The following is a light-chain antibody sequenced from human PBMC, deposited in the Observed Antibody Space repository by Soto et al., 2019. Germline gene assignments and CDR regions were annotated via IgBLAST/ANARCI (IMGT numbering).Light chain of an antibody. CDR1: SSDVGGYNY. V-gene: IGLV2-14*01. CDR3: SSYTSTGTLL. CDR2: DVS. J-gene: IGLJ1*01. Sequence: QSVLAQPASVSGSPGQSITISCTGSSSDVGGYNYVSWYQQHPGKAPKLMIYDVSNRPSGVSNRFSGSKSGNTASLTISGLQAEDEADYYCSSYTSTGTLLFGTGTKVTVL.